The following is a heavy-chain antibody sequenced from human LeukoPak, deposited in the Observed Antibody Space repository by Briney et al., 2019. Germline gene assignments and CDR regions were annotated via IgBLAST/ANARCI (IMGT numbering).Heavy chain of an antibody. CDR1: GCTFSSYG. CDR2: ISSTSRTI. J-gene: IGHJ6*03. D-gene: IGHD5-24*01. CDR3: ARDPLRWLQNNYYYYYMDV. V-gene: IGHV3-48*02. Sequence: GGSLRLSFAASGCTFSSYGMNWVRQAPGKGREWVSYISSTSRTIYDADSVKGRFTISRDNAKNSLYLQMNSLRDEDTAVYYCARDPLRWLQNNYYYYYMDVWGKGTTVTVSS.